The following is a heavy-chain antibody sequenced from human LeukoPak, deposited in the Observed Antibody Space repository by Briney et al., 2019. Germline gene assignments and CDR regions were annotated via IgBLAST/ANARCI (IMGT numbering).Heavy chain of an antibody. CDR2: IYQSGIT. Sequence: SETLSLTCTVSGYSISSGYYWGWIRQPPGKGLEWIGTIYQSGITYYKPSLKSRVTISVDTSKNQFSLRLTSVTAADTAVYYCARVGTTVVTQGMDSWGQGTLVTVSS. CDR3: ARVGTTVVTQGMDS. J-gene: IGHJ4*02. CDR1: GYSISSGYY. D-gene: IGHD4-23*01. V-gene: IGHV4-38-2*02.